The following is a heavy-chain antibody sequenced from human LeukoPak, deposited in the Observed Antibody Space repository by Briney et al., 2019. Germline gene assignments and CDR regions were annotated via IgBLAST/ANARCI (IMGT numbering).Heavy chain of an antibody. J-gene: IGHJ5*02. CDR3: ARGLWFGELLWGNNWFDP. CDR2: VNPVSGGT. CDR1: GYTFTGYY. D-gene: IGHD3-10*01. Sequence: ASVKVSCKASGYTFTGYYMHWVRQAPGQGLEWMGWVNPVSGGTKYAQKFQGRVTMTRDTSLSTAYMEMTRLKSDDTAIYYCARGLWFGELLWGNNWFDPWGQGTLVTVSS. V-gene: IGHV1-2*02.